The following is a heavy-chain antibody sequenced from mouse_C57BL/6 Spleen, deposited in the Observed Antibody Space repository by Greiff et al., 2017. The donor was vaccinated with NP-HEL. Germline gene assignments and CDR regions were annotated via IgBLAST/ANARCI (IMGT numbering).Heavy chain of an antibody. J-gene: IGHJ4*01. CDR3: ARNVRADSSGWDAMDY. Sequence: VKLVESGPGLVQPSQSLSITCTVSGFSLTSYGVHWVRQSPGKGLEWLGVIWSGGSTDYNAAFISRLSISKDNSKSQVFFKMNSLQADDTAIYYCARNVRADSSGWDAMDYWGQGTSVTVSS. D-gene: IGHD3-2*02. CDR1: GFSLTSYG. V-gene: IGHV2-2*01. CDR2: IWSGGST.